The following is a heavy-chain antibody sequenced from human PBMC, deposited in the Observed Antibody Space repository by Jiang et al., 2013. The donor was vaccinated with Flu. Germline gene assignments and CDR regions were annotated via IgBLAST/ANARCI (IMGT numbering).Heavy chain of an antibody. CDR1: GQTLTSYA. V-gene: IGHV1-3*04. CDR2: INTGVGNT. J-gene: IGHJ5*02. Sequence: SGAEVKKPGASVKVSCKASGQTLTSYAMHWVRQAPGQRLEWMGWINTGVGNTKYSQKFQGRVTITRDTSASTIYMELSSLRSEDTAIYYCARSGGMFLEDPWSQGTLVTVSS. D-gene: IGHD1-1*01. CDR3: ARSGGMFLEDP.